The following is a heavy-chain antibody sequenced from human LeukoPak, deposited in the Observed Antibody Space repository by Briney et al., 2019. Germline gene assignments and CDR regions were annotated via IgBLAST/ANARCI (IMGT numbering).Heavy chain of an antibody. CDR1: GFTLGNHG. CDR2: IYSDGVNK. D-gene: IGHD2-8*01. V-gene: IGHV3-33*01. CDR3: ARHRGSVFEGYMDV. Sequence: PGTSLRLSCAASGFTLGNHGMHWVRQAPGKGLEWVAIIYSDGVNKYCADSVRGRFTISRDTSKNTLFLEMESLRTEDTAVYYCARHRGSVFEGYMDVWGKGTTVTVSS. J-gene: IGHJ6*03.